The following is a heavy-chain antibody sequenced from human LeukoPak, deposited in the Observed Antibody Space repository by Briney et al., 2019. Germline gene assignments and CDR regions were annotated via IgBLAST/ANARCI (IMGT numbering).Heavy chain of an antibody. J-gene: IGHJ4*02. CDR3: ARDGDSDNIDF. D-gene: IGHD4-17*01. CDR2: ISSSSSYI. Sequence: GGSLRLSCAASGFSFSSYSMNWVRQAPGKGLEWVSFISSSSSYIYYADSVKGRFTISRDNAKNSLFLQMNSLRAEDTAVYYCARDGDSDNIDFWGQGTLVTVSS. V-gene: IGHV3-21*01. CDR1: GFSFSSYS.